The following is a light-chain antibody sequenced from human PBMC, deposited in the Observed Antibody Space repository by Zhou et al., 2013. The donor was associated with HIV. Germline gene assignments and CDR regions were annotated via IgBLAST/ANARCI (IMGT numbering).Light chain of an antibody. CDR1: QNVYNY. CDR3: QKYNSAPLT. V-gene: IGKV3-11*01. J-gene: IGKJ4*01. Sequence: EIVLTQSPATLSLSPGERATLSCRTSQNVYNYLVWYQQKPGQAPRLLIHDVSIRATGIPARFSGSGSGTDFSLTISSLEPEDFATYYCQKYNSAPLTFGGGTKVEIK. CDR2: DVS.